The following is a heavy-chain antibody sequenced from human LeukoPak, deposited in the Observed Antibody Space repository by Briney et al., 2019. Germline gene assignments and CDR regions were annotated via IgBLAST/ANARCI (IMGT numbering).Heavy chain of an antibody. V-gene: IGHV1-46*01. CDR1: GYSFTSHY. D-gene: IGHD3-16*01. CDR2: INPRGTAT. Sequence: ASVKVSCKASGYSFTSHYMHWVRQAPGQGLEWMGLINPRGTATRYAKSFQGRLTLTRDLSTSTDYMELSSLRSDDTAVYFCARDTSEGDYAWWFDPWGQGTLVTVAS. CDR3: ARDTSEGDYAWWFDP. J-gene: IGHJ5*02.